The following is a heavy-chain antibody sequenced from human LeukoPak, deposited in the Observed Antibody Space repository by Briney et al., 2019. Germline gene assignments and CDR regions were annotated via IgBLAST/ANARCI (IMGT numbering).Heavy chain of an antibody. CDR2: ISYDGSNK. CDR3: ARARQDWQQLVLDIYYGMDV. D-gene: IGHD6-13*01. Sequence: QPGRSLRLSCAASGFTFSSYAMHWVRKAPGKGLEGVAVISYDGSNKYYADSVKGRFTISRDNSKNTLYLQMNSLRAEDTAVYYCARARQDWQQLVLDIYYGMDVWGQGTTVTVSS. CDR1: GFTFSSYA. J-gene: IGHJ6*02. V-gene: IGHV3-30-3*01.